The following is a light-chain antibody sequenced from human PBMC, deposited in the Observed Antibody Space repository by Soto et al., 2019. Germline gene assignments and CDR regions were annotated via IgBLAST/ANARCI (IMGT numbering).Light chain of an antibody. CDR2: GAS. Sequence: EVVWAQSPGTLSLSPGERATPSCRASQNISSDYLAWYQQKPGQAPRLLIYGASSRATGIPDRFSGSGSATDFTLTISSLEAEDFAVYYCQQYRISPRTFGQGTKVDIK. V-gene: IGKV3-20*01. CDR3: QQYRISPRT. CDR1: QNISSDY. J-gene: IGKJ1*01.